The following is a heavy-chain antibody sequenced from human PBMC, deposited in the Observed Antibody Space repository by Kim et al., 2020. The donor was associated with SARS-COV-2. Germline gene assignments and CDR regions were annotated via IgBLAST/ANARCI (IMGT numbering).Heavy chain of an antibody. Sequence: SETLSLTCAVYGGSFSGYYWSWIRQPPGKGLEWIGEINHSGSTNYNPSLKSRVTISVDTSKNQFSLKLSSVTAADTAVYYCARSSATAAGFSDYYYGMDVWGQGTTVTVSS. D-gene: IGHD6-13*01. CDR3: ARSSATAAGFSDYYYGMDV. J-gene: IGHJ6*02. CDR1: GGSFSGYY. CDR2: INHSGST. V-gene: IGHV4-34*01.